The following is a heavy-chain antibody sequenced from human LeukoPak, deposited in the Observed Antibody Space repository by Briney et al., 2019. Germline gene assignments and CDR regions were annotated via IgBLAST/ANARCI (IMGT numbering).Heavy chain of an antibody. V-gene: IGHV3-48*04. CDR1: GFSFSSFA. CDR3: ARGCGLHLSPAPSYYDSRCRYFDA. J-gene: IGHJ4*02. Sequence: GGSLRLSCAASGFSFSSFAMTWVRQAPGKGLEWISYISSTSTTIYYADSVRGRFTTSRDNAKNSLYLQMNSLRAEDTAVYYCARGCGLHLSPAPSYYDSRCRYFDAWGQGTLVTVSS. CDR2: ISSTSTTI. D-gene: IGHD3-22*01.